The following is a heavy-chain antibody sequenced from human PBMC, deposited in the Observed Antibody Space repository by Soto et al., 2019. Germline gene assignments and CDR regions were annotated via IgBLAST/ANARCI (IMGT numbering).Heavy chain of an antibody. V-gene: IGHV3-23*01. CDR1: GFTFNNYA. Sequence: EVQLLESGGGLVQPGGSLRLSCAASGFTFNNYAMTWVRQAPGKGLEWVSAISGGGDTTSYADSVKGRFTVSRDGSKNTLYREMGSLRAEAPPLYYGAKGRGGPGTQPPRVDSWGQETLVTVPS. CDR2: ISGGGDTT. J-gene: IGHJ4*02. D-gene: IGHD3-10*01. CDR3: AKGRGGPGTQPPRVDS.